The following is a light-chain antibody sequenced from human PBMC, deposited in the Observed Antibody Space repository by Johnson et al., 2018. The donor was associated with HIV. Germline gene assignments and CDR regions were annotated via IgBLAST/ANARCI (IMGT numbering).Light chain of an antibody. CDR2: DNN. J-gene: IGLJ1*01. CDR1: SSNIGNNY. CDR3: GTWDSSLSAYV. V-gene: IGLV1-51*01. Sequence: QSVLSQPPSVSAAPGQKVTISCSGSSSNIGNNYVSWYQQLPGTVPKLLIYDNNKRPSGIPDRFSGSKSGTSATLDITGLQSGDEADYYCGTWDSSLSAYVFENGPKVTVL.